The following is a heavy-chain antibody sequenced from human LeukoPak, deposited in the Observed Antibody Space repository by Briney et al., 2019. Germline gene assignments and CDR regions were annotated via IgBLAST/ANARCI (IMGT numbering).Heavy chain of an antibody. CDR3: TTRGGSFSIFDY. D-gene: IGHD1-26*01. Sequence: PGGSLRLSCAASGFTFSDAWMSWVRQAPGKGLGWVGRIKSKTDGGTTDYAAPVKGRFTISRDDSKNTLYLQMNSLKTEDTAVYYCTTRGGSFSIFDYWGQGTLVTVSS. CDR1: GFTFSDAW. CDR2: IKSKTDGGTT. V-gene: IGHV3-15*01. J-gene: IGHJ4*02.